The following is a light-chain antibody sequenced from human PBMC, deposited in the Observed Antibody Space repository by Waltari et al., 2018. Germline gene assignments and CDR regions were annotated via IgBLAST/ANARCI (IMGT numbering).Light chain of an antibody. CDR2: GAS. J-gene: IGKJ1*01. CDR1: QGVSRA. CDR3: QHYLRLPVT. Sequence: SCRASQGVSRALAWYQQKPGQAPRLLIYGASTRATCIPDRFSGSGSGTDFSLTISRLEPDDFAVYYCQHYLRLPVTFGQGTTVEI. V-gene: IGKV3-20*01.